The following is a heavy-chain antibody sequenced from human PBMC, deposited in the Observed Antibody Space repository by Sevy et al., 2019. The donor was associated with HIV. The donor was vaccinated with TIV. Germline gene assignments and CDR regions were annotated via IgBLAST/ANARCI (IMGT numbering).Heavy chain of an antibody. CDR2: ISESGGNT. D-gene: IGHD6-6*01. Sequence: GGSLRLSCAASGFTFSSYAMSWVRQAPGKGLERVSLISESGGNTYYADSVRGRFTISRDNSKNTLYLQMNSLRAEDTAVYYCARNLAALPNYYYGMDVWCQGTTVTVSS. J-gene: IGHJ6*02. V-gene: IGHV3-23*01. CDR3: ARNLAALPNYYYGMDV. CDR1: GFTFSSYA.